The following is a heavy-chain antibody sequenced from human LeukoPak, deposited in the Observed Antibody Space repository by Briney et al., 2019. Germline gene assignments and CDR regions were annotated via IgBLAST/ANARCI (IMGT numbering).Heavy chain of an antibody. CDR1: GGTFSSYA. Sequence: SVKVSCKASGGTFSSYAISWVRQAPGQGLEWMGGIIPIFGTANYAQKFQGRVTITADESTSTAYMELSSLRSEVTAVYYCAREAGAGSDDAFDIWGQGTMVTVSS. J-gene: IGHJ3*02. V-gene: IGHV1-69*01. CDR2: IIPIFGTA. D-gene: IGHD3-10*01. CDR3: AREAGAGSDDAFDI.